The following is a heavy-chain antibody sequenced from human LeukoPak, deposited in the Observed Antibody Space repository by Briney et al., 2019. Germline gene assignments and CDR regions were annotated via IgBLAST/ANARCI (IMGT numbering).Heavy chain of an antibody. CDR3: ARGHYGLDV. CDR2: IKKEDGSEK. J-gene: IGHJ6*02. CDR1: GFTFTNYW. V-gene: IGHV3-7*01. Sequence: GGSLRLSRVVSGFTFTNYWMSWVRQAPGKGLEWVAYIKKEDGSEKYYMDSVKGRFTISRDNAKNSLYLQMNSLRAEDTAVYYCARGHYGLDVWGQGTTVTVSS.